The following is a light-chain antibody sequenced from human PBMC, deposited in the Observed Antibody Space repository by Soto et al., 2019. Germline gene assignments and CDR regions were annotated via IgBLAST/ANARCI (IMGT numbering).Light chain of an antibody. CDR3: QQRSDWPLT. J-gene: IGKJ4*01. V-gene: IGKV3-11*01. Sequence: EIVLTQSPVTLSLSPGERATLSCRASQSVSRYLAWYQQKPGQPPRLLIYDASKRATGVPARFSGSGSWTDFTLTISSLEPEDFAVYYCQQRSDWPLTFGGGTDVEI. CDR2: DAS. CDR1: QSVSRY.